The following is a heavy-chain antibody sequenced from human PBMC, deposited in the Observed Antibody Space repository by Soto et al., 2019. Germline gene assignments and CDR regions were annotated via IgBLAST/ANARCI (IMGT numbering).Heavy chain of an antibody. CDR2: ISAHNDDT. Sequence: ASVKVSCKAAGYMFTSYGISWLRQAPGQGLEWMGWISAHNDDTNYAQNLQGRVTMTTDRSTSTAYMELRSLRSDDTAVYYCAREPHGSGSFYRVWGQGSLVTVYS. D-gene: IGHD3-10*01. CDR1: GYMFTSYG. CDR3: AREPHGSGSFYRV. V-gene: IGHV1-18*04. J-gene: IGHJ4*02.